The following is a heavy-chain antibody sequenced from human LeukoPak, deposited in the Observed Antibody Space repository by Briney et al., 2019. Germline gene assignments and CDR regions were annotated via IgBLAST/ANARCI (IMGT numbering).Heavy chain of an antibody. CDR1: GGSISSSSYY. CDR2: IYYSGST. J-gene: IGHJ4*02. CDR3: ASFYGGPGLGYYFDY. V-gene: IGHV4-39*07. D-gene: IGHD4-23*01. Sequence: PSETLSLTCTVSGGSISSSSYYWGWIRQPPGKGLEWIGSIYYSGSTYYNPSLKSRVTISVDTSKNQFSLKLSSVTAADTAVYYCASFYGGPGLGYYFDYWGQGTLVTVSS.